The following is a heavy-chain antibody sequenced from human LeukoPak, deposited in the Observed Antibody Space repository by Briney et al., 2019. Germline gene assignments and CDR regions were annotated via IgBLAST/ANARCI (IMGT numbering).Heavy chain of an antibody. Sequence: GGSLRLSCAASGFTFSNAWMSWVRQAPGKGLEWVGRIKSKTDGGTTDYAAPVKGRFTISRDDSKNTLYLQMNSLKTEDTAVYYCTTDAYGDRIGAFDIWGQGTMVTVSS. V-gene: IGHV3-15*01. D-gene: IGHD4-17*01. CDR1: GFTFSNAW. J-gene: IGHJ3*02. CDR3: TTDAYGDRIGAFDI. CDR2: IKSKTDGGTT.